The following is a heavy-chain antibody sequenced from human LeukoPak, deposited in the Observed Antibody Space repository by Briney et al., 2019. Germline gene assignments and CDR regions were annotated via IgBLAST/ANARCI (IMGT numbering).Heavy chain of an antibody. CDR2: IYYSGST. D-gene: IGHD2-2*01. CDR3: ARLGCSSTSCSHSDY. Sequence: SETLSLTCTVSGGSISSGDYYWSWIRQPPGKGLEWIGYIYYSGSTYYNPSLKSRVTISVDTSKNQFSLKLSSVTAADTAVYYCARLGCSSTSCSHSDYWGQGTLVTVSS. V-gene: IGHV4-30-4*01. J-gene: IGHJ4*02. CDR1: GGSISSGDYY.